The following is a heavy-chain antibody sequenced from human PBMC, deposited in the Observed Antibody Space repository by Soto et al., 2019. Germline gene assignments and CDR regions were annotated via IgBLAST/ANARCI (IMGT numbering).Heavy chain of an antibody. Sequence: VGSLRLSCASSVFTFSSYAMSRVRQSPGKWLEWVAVIWYNGSDKKYADSVKGRFTISRDNSEKTLYLQMNSLRAEDTAVYYCAKDYGDWTGLYYYGMQVWGQGTMQTVSS. CDR2: IWYNGSDK. CDR1: VFTFSSYA. D-gene: IGHD4-17*01. CDR3: AKDYGDWTGLYYYGMQV. J-gene: IGHJ6*01. V-gene: IGHV3-33*06.